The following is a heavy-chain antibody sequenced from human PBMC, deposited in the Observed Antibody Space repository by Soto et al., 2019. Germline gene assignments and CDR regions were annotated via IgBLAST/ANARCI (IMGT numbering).Heavy chain of an antibody. Sequence: GGSLRLSCAASGFTFSSYSMNWVRQAPGKGLEWVSSISSSSSYIYYADSVKGRFTISRDNAKNSLYLQMNSLRAEDTAVYYCARTGGADYYYYYYMDVWGKGTTVTVSS. CDR1: GFTFSSYS. J-gene: IGHJ6*03. CDR2: ISSSSSYI. CDR3: ARTGGADYYYYYYMDV. V-gene: IGHV3-21*01. D-gene: IGHD3-10*01.